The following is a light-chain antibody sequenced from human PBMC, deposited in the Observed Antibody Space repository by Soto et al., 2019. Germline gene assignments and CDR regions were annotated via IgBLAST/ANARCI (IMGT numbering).Light chain of an antibody. Sequence: DIVMTQSPESLAVSLGERATINCKSSQSVFYSSNNKNYLTWYQQKPGQPPKLLIYWASTRESGVPDRFSGRGSETDFTLTISSLQAEDVAVYYCQQYYSLPLTFGGGNKVEIK. J-gene: IGKJ4*01. CDR2: WAS. CDR3: QQYYSLPLT. V-gene: IGKV4-1*01. CDR1: QSVFYSSNNKNY.